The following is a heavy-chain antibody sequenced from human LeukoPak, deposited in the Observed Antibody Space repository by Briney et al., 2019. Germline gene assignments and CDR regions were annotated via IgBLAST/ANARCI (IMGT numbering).Heavy chain of an antibody. Sequence: SQTLSLTCTVSGGSISNGDYYWSWIRQPPGRGLEWIGYIYYSGNTFYNPSLKSRLTISVDTSKNQFSLRLSSVTAADTAVYYCAREVLYYDSSGYHYYYGMDVWGQGTTVTVPS. CDR3: AREVLYYDSSGYHYYYGMDV. D-gene: IGHD3-22*01. V-gene: IGHV4-30-4*01. J-gene: IGHJ6*02. CDR1: GGSISNGDYY. CDR2: IYYSGNT.